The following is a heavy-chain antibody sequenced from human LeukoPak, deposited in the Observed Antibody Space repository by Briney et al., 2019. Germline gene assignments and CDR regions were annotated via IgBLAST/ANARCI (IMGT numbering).Heavy chain of an antibody. CDR2: IIPIFGTA. CDR1: GGTFISYA. Sequence: SVKVSCKASGGTFISYAISWVRQAPGQGLEWMGGIIPIFGTANYAQKFQGRVTITTDESTSTAYMELSSLRSEDTAVYYCARDQGDGYNSFDYWGQGTLVTVSS. V-gene: IGHV1-69*05. J-gene: IGHJ4*02. D-gene: IGHD5-24*01. CDR3: ARDQGDGYNSFDY.